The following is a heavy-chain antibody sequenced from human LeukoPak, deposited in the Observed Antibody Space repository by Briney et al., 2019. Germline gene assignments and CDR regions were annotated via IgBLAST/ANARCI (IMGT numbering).Heavy chain of an antibody. CDR3: AKSAYHYYYYMDV. J-gene: IGHJ6*03. CDR1: GFTFSSNA. V-gene: IGHV3-23*01. Sequence: GGSLRLSCAASGFTFSSNAMSWVRQAPGKGLEWVSAISSSEGSTYYADAVKGRFTISRDNSKNTLYLQMNSLRAEDTAVYYCAKSAYHYYYYMDVWGKGTTVTVSS. CDR2: ISSSEGST.